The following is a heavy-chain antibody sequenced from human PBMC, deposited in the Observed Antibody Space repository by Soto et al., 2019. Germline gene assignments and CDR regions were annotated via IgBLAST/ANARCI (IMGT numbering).Heavy chain of an antibody. J-gene: IGHJ3*02. CDR2: IYYSGIT. V-gene: IGHV4-59*01. CDR1: GGSISSYY. Sequence: SETLSLTCTVSGGSISSYYWSWIRQPPGKGLEWIGYIYYSGITNYNPSLKSRVTISVDTSKNQFSLKLSSVTAADTAVYYCARGGYYYDSSGYRDAFDIWGQGTMVTVSS. CDR3: ARGGYYYDSSGYRDAFDI. D-gene: IGHD3-22*01.